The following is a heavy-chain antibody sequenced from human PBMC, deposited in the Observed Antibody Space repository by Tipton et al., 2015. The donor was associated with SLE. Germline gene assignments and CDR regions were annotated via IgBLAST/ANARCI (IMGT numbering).Heavy chain of an antibody. J-gene: IGHJ6*02. CDR2: IYYSGST. D-gene: IGHD2-21*02. CDR3: ARVVTVGAAHYYDIDV. V-gene: IGHV4-39*07. Sequence: TLSLTCTVSGGSISSSNYYWGWIRQPPGKGLEWIGSIYYSGSTYYNPSLKSRVTMSVDTSKTQFSLKLGFLTAADTAVYYCARVVTVGAAHYYDIDVWGQGTRVTVSS. CDR1: GGSISSSNYY.